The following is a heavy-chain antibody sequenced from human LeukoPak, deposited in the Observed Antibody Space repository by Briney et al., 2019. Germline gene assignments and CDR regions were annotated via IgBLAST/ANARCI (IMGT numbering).Heavy chain of an antibody. J-gene: IGHJ3*02. Sequence: GSLRLSCAASGFTFSDYTMNWVRQPPGKGLEWIGEINHSGSTNYNPSLKSRVTISVDTSKNQFSLKLSSVTAADTAVYYCANLRRGAFDIWGQGTMVTVSS. CDR2: INHSGST. V-gene: IGHV4-34*08. CDR1: GFTFSDYT. D-gene: IGHD3-16*01. CDR3: ANLRRGAFDI.